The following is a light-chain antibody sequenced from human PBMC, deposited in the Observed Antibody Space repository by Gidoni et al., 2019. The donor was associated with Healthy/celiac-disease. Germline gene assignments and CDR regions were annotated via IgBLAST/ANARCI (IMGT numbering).Light chain of an antibody. CDR1: KSGDKF. J-gene: IGLJ2*01. CDR3: QAWDSSTVV. V-gene: IGLV3-1*01. Sequence: SYELTQPPSVSVSPGQTASITCSGDKSGDKFACWYQQKPGQSPVLVSYQDSKRPSGIPVRFSGSNSGNTATLTISGTQAMDEADYYCQAWDSSTVVFGGGTKQTVL. CDR2: QDS.